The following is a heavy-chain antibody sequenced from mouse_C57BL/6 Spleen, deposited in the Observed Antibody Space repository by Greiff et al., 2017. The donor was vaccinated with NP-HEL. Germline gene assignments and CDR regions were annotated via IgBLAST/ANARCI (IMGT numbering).Heavy chain of an antibody. CDR2: IYPGSGST. V-gene: IGHV1-55*01. CDR3: ARGDGSSYPYFDY. J-gene: IGHJ2*01. CDR1: GYTFTSYW. Sequence: VQLQQPGAELVKPGASVKMSCKASGYTFTSYWITWVKQRPGQGLAWIGDIYPGSGSTNYNEKFKSKATLTVDTSSSTAYMQLSSLTSEDSAVYYCARGDGSSYPYFDYWGQGTTLTVSS. D-gene: IGHD1-1*01.